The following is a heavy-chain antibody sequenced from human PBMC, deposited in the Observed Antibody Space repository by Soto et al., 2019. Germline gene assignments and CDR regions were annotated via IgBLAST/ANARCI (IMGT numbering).Heavy chain of an antibody. CDR3: ATSPYDALTYYFDY. V-gene: IGHV4-59*08. J-gene: IGHJ4*02. CDR1: GGSISSYY. D-gene: IGHD3-3*01. CDR2: IYYSGST. Sequence: SETLSLTCTVSGGSISSYYWSWIRQPPGKGLEWIGYIYYSGSTNYNPSLKSRVTISVDTSKNQFSLKLSSVTAADTAVYYCATSPYDALTYYFDYWGQGTLVTVSS.